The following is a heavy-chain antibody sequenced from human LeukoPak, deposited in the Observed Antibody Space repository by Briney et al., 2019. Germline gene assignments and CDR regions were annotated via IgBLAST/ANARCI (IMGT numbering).Heavy chain of an antibody. CDR2: ISSSGGTI. CDR1: GFIFSDYY. D-gene: IGHD2-21*02. J-gene: IGHJ4*02. CDR3: ARGPRRVAAILDFDN. Sequence: PGGSLTLSCAASGFIFSDYYMNWIRHVPGKGLEWISYISSSGGTIYYADSVKGRFTISRDNAKNSLSLQMNSLRAEDTALYYCARGPRRVAAILDFDNWGQGTLVTVSS. V-gene: IGHV3-11*01.